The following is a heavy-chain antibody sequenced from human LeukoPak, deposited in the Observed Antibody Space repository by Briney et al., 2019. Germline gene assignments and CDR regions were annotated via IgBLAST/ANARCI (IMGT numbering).Heavy chain of an antibody. CDR1: GFTFSSYG. CDR3: AKSRGIAVAGLDY. Sequence: GGSLRLSCAASGFTFSSYGMHWVRQAPGKGLEGVAFIRYDGSNKYYADSVKGRFTISRDNSKNTLYLQMNSLRAEDTAVYYCAKSRGIAVAGLDYWGQGTLVTVSS. J-gene: IGHJ4*02. V-gene: IGHV3-30*02. D-gene: IGHD6-19*01. CDR2: IRYDGSNK.